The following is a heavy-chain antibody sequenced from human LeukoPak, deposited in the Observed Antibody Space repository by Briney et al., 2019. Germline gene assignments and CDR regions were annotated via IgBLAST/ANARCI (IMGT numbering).Heavy chain of an antibody. CDR1: GFTVSTNY. D-gene: IGHD3-10*01. Sequence: GGSLRLSCAASGFTVSTNYMSWVRQAPGKGLEWVSVMYSGGATYYADSVKGRFTISRHNSENTLYLQMNSLRPEDTAVYYCARADSQGNWYFDLWGRGTLVAVSS. V-gene: IGHV3-53*04. J-gene: IGHJ2*01. CDR2: MYSGGAT. CDR3: ARADSQGNWYFDL.